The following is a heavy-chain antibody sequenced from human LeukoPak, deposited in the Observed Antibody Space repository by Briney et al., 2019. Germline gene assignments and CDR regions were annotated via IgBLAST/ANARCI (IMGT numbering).Heavy chain of an antibody. CDR3: AKGESIAAASTAPFDY. Sequence: WIRQPPGKGLEWVAVISYDGSNKYYADSVKGRFTISRDNSKNTLYLQMNSLRAEDTAVYYCAKGESIAAASTAPFDYWGQGTLVTVSS. J-gene: IGHJ4*02. D-gene: IGHD6-13*01. V-gene: IGHV3-30*04. CDR2: ISYDGSNK.